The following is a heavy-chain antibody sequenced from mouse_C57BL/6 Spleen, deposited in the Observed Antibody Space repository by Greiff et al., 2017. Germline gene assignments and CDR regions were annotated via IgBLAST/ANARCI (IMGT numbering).Heavy chain of an antibody. J-gene: IGHJ4*01. D-gene: IGHD2-4*01. Sequence: VQLQQSGPGLVQPSQSLSITCTVSGFSLTSYGVHWVRQSPGKGLEWLGVIWSGGSTDYNAAFISRLSISKDNSKSQVFFKMNSLQADDTAIYYCARRGNYYDYDENAMDYWGQGTSVTVSS. CDR1: GFSLTSYG. CDR3: ARRGNYYDYDENAMDY. V-gene: IGHV2-2*01. CDR2: IWSGGST.